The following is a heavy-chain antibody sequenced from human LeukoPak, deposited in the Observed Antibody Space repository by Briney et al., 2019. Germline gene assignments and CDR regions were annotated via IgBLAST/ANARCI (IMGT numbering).Heavy chain of an antibody. J-gene: IGHJ6*03. CDR2: IHYSGST. Sequence: PSETLSLTCSASGDSITGYYWAWIRQPPGKGLEWIGSIHYSGSTYYNPSLQSRVTISIDTSKNQFSLKLRFVTAADTAVYYCARVRCSGGSCPYYYYYYYMDVWGKGTTVTVSS. D-gene: IGHD2-15*01. V-gene: IGHV4-39*07. CDR1: GDSITGYY. CDR3: ARVRCSGGSCPYYYYYYYMDV.